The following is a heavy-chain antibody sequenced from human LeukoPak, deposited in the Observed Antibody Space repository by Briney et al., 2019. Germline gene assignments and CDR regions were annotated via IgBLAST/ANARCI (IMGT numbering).Heavy chain of an antibody. CDR2: MNPINGNT. D-gene: IGHD3-10*01. V-gene: IGHV1-8*01. Sequence: ASVKVSCKASGFTFTSYDINWVRQATGQGLEWMGWMNPINGNTGYAQKFQGRVTMTRDTSISTAYMELRSLRSDDTAVYYCVRDGEGVAISVDYWFDPWGQGTLVIFSS. J-gene: IGHJ5*02. CDR3: VRDGEGVAISVDYWFDP. CDR1: GFTFTSYD.